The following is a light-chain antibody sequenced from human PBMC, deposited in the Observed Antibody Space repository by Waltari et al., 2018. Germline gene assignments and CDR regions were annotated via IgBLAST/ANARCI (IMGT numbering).Light chain of an antibody. CDR3: QQRSNWLYT. Sequence: EIVLPQPPATTPFSPAERATLSCRASQSVSNYLAWYQQKPGQAPRLLIYDASNRATGIPARFSGSGSGTDFTLTISSLEPEDFAVYYCQQRSNWLYTFGQGTKLEIK. CDR1: QSVSNY. J-gene: IGKJ2*01. CDR2: DAS. V-gene: IGKV3-11*01.